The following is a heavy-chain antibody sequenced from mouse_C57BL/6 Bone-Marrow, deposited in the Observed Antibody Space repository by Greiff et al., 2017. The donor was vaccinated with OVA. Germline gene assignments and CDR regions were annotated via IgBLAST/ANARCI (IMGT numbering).Heavy chain of an antibody. CDR3: ARGRGSSYPYYFDY. CDR1: GYTFTTYP. Sequence: VQRVESGAELVKPGASVKMSCKASGYTFTTYPIEWMKQNHGKSLEWIGNFHPYNDDTKYNEKFKGKATLTVEKSSSTVYLELSRLTSDDSAVYYCARGRGSSYPYYFDYWGQGTTLTVSS. D-gene: IGHD1-1*01. J-gene: IGHJ2*01. CDR2: FHPYNDDT. V-gene: IGHV1-47*01.